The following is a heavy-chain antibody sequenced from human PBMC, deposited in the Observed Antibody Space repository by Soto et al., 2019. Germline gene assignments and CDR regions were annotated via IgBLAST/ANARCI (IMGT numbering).Heavy chain of an antibody. CDR3: ARGLTFLCGSMDV. Sequence: QVQLQESGPGLVKPSQTLSLTCTVSGGSISSDGYYWSWIRQHPGKGLEWIGYIYYSGSTHYNPSLKSRVIISVDTSKKQFSLKRSSVTAADTAVYYCARGLTFLCGSMDVWGKGTTVTVSS. J-gene: IGHJ6*03. V-gene: IGHV4-31*03. CDR2: IYYSGST. CDR1: GGSISSDGYY. D-gene: IGHD3-3*01.